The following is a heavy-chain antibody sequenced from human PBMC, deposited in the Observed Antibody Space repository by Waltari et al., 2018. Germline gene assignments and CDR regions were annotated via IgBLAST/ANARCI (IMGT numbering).Heavy chain of an antibody. CDR3: AKNDYGYSSSWAE. CDR1: GGTFSSYA. CDR2: IIPIFGTA. V-gene: IGHV1-69*01. Sequence: QVQLVQSGAEVKKPGSSVKVSCKASGGTFSSYAISWVRQAPGQGLEWMGGIIPIFGTANDAQKFQGRVTITADESTSTAYMELNSLRAEDTAVYYCAKNDYGYSSSWAEWGQGTLVTVSS. D-gene: IGHD6-13*01. J-gene: IGHJ4*02.